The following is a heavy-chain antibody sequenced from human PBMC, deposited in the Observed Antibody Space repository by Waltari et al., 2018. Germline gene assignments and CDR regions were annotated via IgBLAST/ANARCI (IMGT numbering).Heavy chain of an antibody. D-gene: IGHD6-19*01. CDR3: AKDSLYSSGWPDGFDV. CDR1: GFTFGSYA. Sequence: EVQLLESGGGVVHPGGSLRLSCAAAGFTFGSYAMIWVRQAPGKGLGLVAGSSATGGTTYYRDSVKGRFTISRDNSKNTVYLQMNSPGVEDTAIYYCAKDSLYSSGWPDGFDVWGQGTKVTVSS. CDR2: SSATGGTT. V-gene: IGHV3-23*01. J-gene: IGHJ3*01.